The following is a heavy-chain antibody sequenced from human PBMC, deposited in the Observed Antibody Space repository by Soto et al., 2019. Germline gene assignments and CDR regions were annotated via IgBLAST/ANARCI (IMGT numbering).Heavy chain of an antibody. Sequence: QLQLQESGPGLVKPSETLSLTCTVSGGSISSSSYYWGWIRQPPGKGLEWIGSIYDSGSTYYNPSLKSRVTISVDTSKNQFYLKLSSVTAADTAVYYCAKHGTGSCSSTSCYFDYYYYGMDVWGQGTTVTVSS. D-gene: IGHD2-2*01. CDR2: IYDSGST. CDR3: AKHGTGSCSSTSCYFDYYYYGMDV. CDR1: GGSISSSSYY. J-gene: IGHJ6*02. V-gene: IGHV4-39*01.